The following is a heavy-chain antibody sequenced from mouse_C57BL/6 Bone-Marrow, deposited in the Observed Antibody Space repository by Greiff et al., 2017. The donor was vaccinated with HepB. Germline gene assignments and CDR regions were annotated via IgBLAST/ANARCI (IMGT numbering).Heavy chain of an antibody. J-gene: IGHJ3*01. Sequence: VHLVESGAELVRPGTSVKMSCKASGYTFTNYWIGWAKQRPGHGLEWIGDIYPGGGYTNYNEKFKGKATLTADKSSSTAYMQFSSLTSEDSAIYYCARRDYSNYGFAYWGQGTLVTVSA. CDR1: GYTFTNYW. CDR2: IYPGGGYT. V-gene: IGHV1-63*01. D-gene: IGHD2-5*01. CDR3: ARRDYSNYGFAY.